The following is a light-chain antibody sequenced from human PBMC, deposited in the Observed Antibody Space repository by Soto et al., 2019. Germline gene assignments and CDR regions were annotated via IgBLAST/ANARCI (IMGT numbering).Light chain of an antibody. CDR2: GAS. J-gene: IGKJ5*01. CDR1: QSISSSS. V-gene: IGKV3-20*01. Sequence: EIVLTQSPGTLSLSPVERSTLSCRGSQSISSSSSVWYQQKTGQAPRLLIYGASSRATGIPDRFSGSGSGTDFTLTISSLQPEDFATYYCQQSYSTPITFGQGTQLEIK. CDR3: QQSYSTPIT.